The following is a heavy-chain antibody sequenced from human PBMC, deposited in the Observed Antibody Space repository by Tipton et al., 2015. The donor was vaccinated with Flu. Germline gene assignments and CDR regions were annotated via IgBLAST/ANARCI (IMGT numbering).Heavy chain of an antibody. Sequence: SLRLSCTASGFTFGDFAMSWARQAPGKGLEWVGFIRSKAYGGTTEYAASVKGRFTISRDESNSIASLQMNRLKTEDTAVYYCPRSSFCHYYGSGSYYNGDDWGQGTLVPVTS. D-gene: IGHD3-10*01. V-gene: IGHV3-49*04. CDR1: GFTFGDFA. J-gene: IGHJ4*02. CDR3: PRSSFCHYYGSGSYYNGDD. CDR2: IRSKAYGGTT.